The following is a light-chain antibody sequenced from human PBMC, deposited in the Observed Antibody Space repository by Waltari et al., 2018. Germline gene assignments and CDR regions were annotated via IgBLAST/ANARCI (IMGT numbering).Light chain of an antibody. Sequence: EIVLTQSPATLSLSPGESATRSCRASQSVSSSLAWYQQKPGQAPRLLIYDASNRATGIPARFSGSGSGTDFTLTISSLEPEDFAVYYCQQRSGFTFGPGTKVDIK. V-gene: IGKV3-11*01. CDR1: QSVSSS. J-gene: IGKJ3*01. CDR3: QQRSGFT. CDR2: DAS.